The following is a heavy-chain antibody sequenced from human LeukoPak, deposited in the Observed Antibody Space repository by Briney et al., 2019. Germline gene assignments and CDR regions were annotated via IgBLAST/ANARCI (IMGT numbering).Heavy chain of an antibody. J-gene: IGHJ4*02. Sequence: GGSLRLSCAASGFTFSSYAMHWVRQAAGKGLEWVAVISYYGSNKYYADSVKGRFTISRDNSKNTLYLQMTSLRAENTAVYYCARAWCSSTSCYKLDYWGQGTLVTVSS. CDR1: GFTFSSYA. V-gene: IGHV3-30-3*01. D-gene: IGHD2-2*02. CDR2: ISYYGSNK. CDR3: ARAWCSSTSCYKLDY.